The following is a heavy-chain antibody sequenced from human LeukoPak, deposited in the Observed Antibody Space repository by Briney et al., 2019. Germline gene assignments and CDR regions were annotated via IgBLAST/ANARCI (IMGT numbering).Heavy chain of an antibody. V-gene: IGHV3-66*01. CDR3: ARGAAAGTPFDY. CDR1: GFTVSSNY. D-gene: IGHD6-13*01. J-gene: IGHJ4*02. CDR2: IYSGGST. Sequence: GGSLRLPSAASGFTVSSNYMSWVRQAPGKGLEWVSVIYSGGSTYYADSVKGRFTISRDNSKNTLYLQMNSLRAEDTAVYYCARGAAAGTPFDYWGQGTLVTVSS.